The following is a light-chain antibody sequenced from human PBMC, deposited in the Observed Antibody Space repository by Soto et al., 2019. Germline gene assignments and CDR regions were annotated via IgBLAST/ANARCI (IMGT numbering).Light chain of an antibody. CDR3: QHYDRAPMWT. J-gene: IGKJ1*01. V-gene: IGKV3-20*01. CDR1: QSVGDTY. Sequence: EIVLTQSPGTLSLSPGERATLSCRASQSVGDTYLAWHQQKPGQAPRLLMYSTSIRATGIPDRFSGSGSGTDFTLTISRLDPEDFAVYYCQHYDRAPMWTFGQGTKVDIK. CDR2: STS.